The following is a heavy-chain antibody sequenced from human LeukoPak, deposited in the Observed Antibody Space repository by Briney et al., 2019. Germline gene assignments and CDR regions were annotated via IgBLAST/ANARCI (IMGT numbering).Heavy chain of an antibody. V-gene: IGHV3-23*01. CDR2: IYASGGST. CDR3: AKGSGSGWYGWFAP. D-gene: IGHD6-19*01. Sequence: GGSLRLSCAASGFTFSSYAMTWVRQAPGKGLGWVSSIYASGGSTYYADSVKGRFTISRDNSKNTFFLQMNTLRAAHTAVYYCAKGSGSGWYGWFAPWGQGTLVTVSS. J-gene: IGHJ5*02. CDR1: GFTFSSYA.